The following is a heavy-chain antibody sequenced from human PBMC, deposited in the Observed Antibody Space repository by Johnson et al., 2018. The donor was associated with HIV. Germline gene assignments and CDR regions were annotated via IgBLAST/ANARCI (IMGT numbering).Heavy chain of an antibody. CDR3: AKRGSGWPSDAFDI. D-gene: IGHD6-19*01. CDR2: ISYDGSNK. CDR1: GFTFSSYA. J-gene: IGHJ3*02. V-gene: IGHV3-30*04. Sequence: HVQLVESGGGVVQPGRSLRLSCAASGFTFSSYAMHWVRQAPGKGLEWVAVISYDGSNKYYADSVKGRFTNSRDNSKNTLYLQMNSLRAEDTAVYYCAKRGSGWPSDAFDIWGQGTMVTVSS.